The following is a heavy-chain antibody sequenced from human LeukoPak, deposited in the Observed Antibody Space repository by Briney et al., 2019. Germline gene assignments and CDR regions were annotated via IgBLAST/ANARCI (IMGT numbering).Heavy chain of an antibody. V-gene: IGHV4-39*07. CDR1: GGSISSSHYY. CDR2: VYYSGST. J-gene: IGHJ4*02. D-gene: IGHD3-22*01. Sequence: SETLSLTCSVSGGSISSSHYYWGFIRQPPGKGLDWIGSVYYSGSTYYNPSLRGRVIISVDTSKNQFSLKLSSATAADTAMYFCAILPATDAYYYDNRGYYRPGVHWGQGTLVTVSS. CDR3: AILPATDAYYYDNRGYYRPGVH.